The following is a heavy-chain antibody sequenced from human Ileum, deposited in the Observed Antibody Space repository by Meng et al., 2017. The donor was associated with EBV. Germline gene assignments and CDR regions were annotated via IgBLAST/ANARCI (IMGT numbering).Heavy chain of an antibody. V-gene: IGHV6-1*01. CDR1: GDMVSSNSAA. J-gene: IGHJ4*02. D-gene: IGHD3-22*01. Sequence: QVQLPQSGQGLVKPSQNPPPTVAISGDMVSSNSAAWNWIRQSPSRGLEWLGRTYYRSKWYNDYAVSVKSRITINPDTSKNQFSLQLNSVTPEDTAVYYCARDSSSSAYSPFDYWGQGTLVTVSS. CDR2: TYYRSKWYN. CDR3: ARDSSSSAYSPFDY.